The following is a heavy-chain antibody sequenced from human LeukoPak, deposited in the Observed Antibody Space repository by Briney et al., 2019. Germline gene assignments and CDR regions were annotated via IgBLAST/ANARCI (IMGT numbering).Heavy chain of an antibody. V-gene: IGHV1-46*01. CDR2: INPSGGST. CDR3: AKPSGYENPIDAFDI. D-gene: IGHD5-12*01. Sequence: ASVKVSCKASGYTFTSYYMHWVRQAPGQGLEWMGIINPSGGSTSYAQKFQGRVTMTRDMSTSTVYMELSSLRSEDTAVYYCAKPSGYENPIDAFDIWGQGTMVTVSS. CDR1: GYTFTSYY. J-gene: IGHJ3*02.